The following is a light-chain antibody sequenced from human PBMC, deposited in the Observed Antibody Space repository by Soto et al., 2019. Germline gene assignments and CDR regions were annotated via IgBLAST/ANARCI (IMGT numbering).Light chain of an antibody. J-gene: IGKJ1*01. CDR1: QSLLYSDGDTY. CDR2: KVS. CDR3: LQATHWPWT. Sequence: DVVMTQSPLSLSDTLGQSASISCRSTQSLLYSDGDTYLNWYHQRPGQSPRRLIHKVSKRDSGVPDRISGSGSGSDFTLEISRVEAEDVGTYYCLQATHWPWTFGQGTKVDI. V-gene: IGKV2-30*01.